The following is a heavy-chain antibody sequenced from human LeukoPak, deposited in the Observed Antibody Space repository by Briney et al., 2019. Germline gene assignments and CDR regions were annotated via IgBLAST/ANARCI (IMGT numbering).Heavy chain of an antibody. CDR2: ISAYNGNT. Sequence: GASVKVSCKASGYTFTSYGISWVRQAPGQGLEWMGWISAYNGNTNYAQKLQGRVTMTTDTSTSTAYMELRSLRSDDTAVYYCAREGSVTMARYYYYGMDVWGQGTTVTVSS. CDR1: GYTFTSYG. J-gene: IGHJ6*02. CDR3: AREGSVTMARYYYYGMDV. D-gene: IGHD3-10*01. V-gene: IGHV1-18*01.